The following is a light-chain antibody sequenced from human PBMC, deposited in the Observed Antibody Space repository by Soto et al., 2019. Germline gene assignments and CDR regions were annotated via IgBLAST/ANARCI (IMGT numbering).Light chain of an antibody. J-gene: IGLJ2*01. Sequence: QSALTQPASVSGSPGQSITISCTGTSSDVGGYHYVSWYQQHPGKAPKLMIYDVSNRPSGVSNRFSGSKSGNTASLTISGLQADDEADYYFSSYTSSSTGVFGGGTKLTVL. V-gene: IGLV2-14*01. CDR1: SSDVGGYHY. CDR3: SSYTSSSTGV. CDR2: DVS.